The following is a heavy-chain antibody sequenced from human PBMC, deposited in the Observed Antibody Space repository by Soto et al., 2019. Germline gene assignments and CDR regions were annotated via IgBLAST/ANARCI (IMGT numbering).Heavy chain of an antibody. CDR3: ARGQYCSSTSCLFYYYYYMDV. CDR1: GYTFTSYY. J-gene: IGHJ6*03. V-gene: IGHV1-46*03. D-gene: IGHD2-2*01. Sequence: QVQLVQSGAEVKKPGASVKVSCKASGYTFTSYYMHWVRQAPGQGLEWMGIINPSGGSTSYAQKFQGRVTMTRDTSTSTVYMELSSLRSEDTAVYYRARGQYCSSTSCLFYYYYYMDVWGKGTTVTVSS. CDR2: INPSGGST.